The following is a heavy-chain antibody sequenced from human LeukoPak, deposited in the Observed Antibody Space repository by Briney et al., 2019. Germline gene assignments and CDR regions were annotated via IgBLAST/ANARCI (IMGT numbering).Heavy chain of an antibody. CDR3: AKLPYCSSTSCYVGDY. D-gene: IGHD2-2*01. CDR2: ISYDGGNK. J-gene: IGHJ4*02. V-gene: IGHV3-30*18. Sequence: GGSLRLSCAASGFTLSSYAMHWVRQAPGKGLEWVAVISYDGGNKYYADSVKGRFTVSRDSSKNTLYLQMNSLRAEDTAVYYCAKLPYCSSTSCYVGDYWGQGTLVTVSS. CDR1: GFTLSSYA.